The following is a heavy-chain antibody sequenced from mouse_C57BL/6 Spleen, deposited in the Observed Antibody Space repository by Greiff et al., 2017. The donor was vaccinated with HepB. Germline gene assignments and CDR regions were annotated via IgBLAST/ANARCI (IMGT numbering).Heavy chain of an antibody. D-gene: IGHD1-1*01. CDR3: VRERYYYGSSSFDY. CDR2: IRSKSNNYAT. Sequence: EVKLVESGGGLVQPKGSLKLSCAASGFSFNTYAMNWVRQAPGKGLEWVARIRSKSNNYATYYADSVKDRFTISRDDSESMLYLQMNNLKTEDTAMYYCVRERYYYGSSSFDYWGQGTTLTVSS. CDR1: GFSFNTYA. V-gene: IGHV10-1*01. J-gene: IGHJ2*01.